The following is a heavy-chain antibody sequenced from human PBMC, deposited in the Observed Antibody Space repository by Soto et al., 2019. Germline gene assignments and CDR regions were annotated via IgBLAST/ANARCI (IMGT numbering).Heavy chain of an antibody. CDR3: ASLGGNRFDP. CDR2: IIPILGIA. V-gene: IGHV1-69*02. D-gene: IGHD2-15*01. Sequence: QVQLVQSGAEVKKPGSSVKVSCKASGGTFSSYTISWVRQAPGQGLEWMGRIIPILGIANYAQKFQGRVTITAEKSTSKAYMELSSLRSEDTAVYYCASLGGNRFDPWGQGTRVTVSA. CDR1: GGTFSSYT. J-gene: IGHJ5*02.